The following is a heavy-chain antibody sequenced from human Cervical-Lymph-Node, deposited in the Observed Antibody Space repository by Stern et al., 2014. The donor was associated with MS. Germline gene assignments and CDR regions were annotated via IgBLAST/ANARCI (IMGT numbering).Heavy chain of an antibody. J-gene: IGHJ6*02. CDR3: ARSFYSTHSPFYYGLDV. CDR1: GGSVSNSSSY. CDR2: LYYRGST. Sequence: QVQLQESGPGLVKPSETLSLTCIVSGGSVSNSSSYWGWIRQPPGKGLEWIGSLYYRGSTYFNPSLKSRVTISVDTSKNQFSLKLSSVTAADSAVYYCARSFYSTHSPFYYGLDVWGQGTTVTVS. D-gene: IGHD4-11*01. V-gene: IGHV4-39*01.